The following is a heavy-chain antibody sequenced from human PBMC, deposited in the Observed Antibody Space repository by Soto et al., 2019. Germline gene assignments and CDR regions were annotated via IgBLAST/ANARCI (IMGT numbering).Heavy chain of an antibody. J-gene: IGHJ4*02. D-gene: IGHD1-26*01. V-gene: IGHV4-61*01. CDR3: ARDWEHLYFDY. CDR1: GGSVTSTSYY. Sequence: SETLSLTCTVSGGSVTSTSYYWSWIRQPPGKGLEWIGYLHYSGSTNYNPSLKSRVTISVDTSKNQFSLKLSSVTAADTAVYYCARDWEHLYFDYWGQGTLVTVSS. CDR2: LHYSGST.